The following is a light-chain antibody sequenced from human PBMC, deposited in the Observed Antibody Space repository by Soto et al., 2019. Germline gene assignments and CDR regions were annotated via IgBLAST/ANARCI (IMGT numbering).Light chain of an antibody. J-gene: IGKJ5*01. CDR1: QSVSSTY. CDR3: QQYNNWPPIT. V-gene: IGKV3D-15*01. Sequence: EIVLTQSPGTLSLSPGERATLSCRPSQSVSSTYLAWYQQKPGQAPRLLIYAASTRATGIPDRFSGSGSGTEFTLTISSLQSEDFAVYYCQQYNNWPPITFGQGTRLEIK. CDR2: AAS.